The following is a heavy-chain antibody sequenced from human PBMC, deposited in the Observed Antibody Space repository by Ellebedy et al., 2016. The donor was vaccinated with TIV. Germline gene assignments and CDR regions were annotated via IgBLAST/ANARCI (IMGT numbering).Heavy chain of an antibody. J-gene: IGHJ6*02. V-gene: IGHV1-2*02. CDR3: ARVRRGSSGMEV. CDR2: IDPDSGGT. CDR1: GYTFTANY. D-gene: IGHD1-1*01. Sequence: ASVKVSCKASGYTFTANYVHWVRQAPGQSLEWMGWIDPDSGGTNFAQNFQGRVSMTRDASINTVYMQLTRLQSDDTAVYYCARVRRGSSGMEVWGQGTTVTVSS.